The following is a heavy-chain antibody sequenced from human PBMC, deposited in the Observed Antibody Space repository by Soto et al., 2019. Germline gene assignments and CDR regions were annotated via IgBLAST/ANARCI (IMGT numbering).Heavy chain of an antibody. CDR3: TRDDNRYYDILTAIVYYYGMDV. D-gene: IGHD3-9*01. Sequence: PGGSLRLSCTASGFTFGDYAMSWFRQAPGKGLEWVGFIRSKAYGGTTEYAASVKGRFTISRDDSKSIAYLQMNSLKTEDTAVYYCTRDDNRYYDILTAIVYYYGMDVWGQGTTVTVSS. V-gene: IGHV3-49*03. CDR2: IRSKAYGGTT. CDR1: GFTFGDYA. J-gene: IGHJ6*02.